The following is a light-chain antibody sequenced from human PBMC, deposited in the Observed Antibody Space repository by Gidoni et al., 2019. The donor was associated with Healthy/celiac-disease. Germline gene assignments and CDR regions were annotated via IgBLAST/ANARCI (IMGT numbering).Light chain of an antibody. V-gene: IGLV3-10*01. J-gene: IGLJ2*01. Sequence: SYELTQPPSLSVSPVQTARITCSGDALPKKYSYWYQQKSGQAPVLVIYEDRKRPSGIPERFSGSSSGTMATLTISGAQVEDEADYYCYSTDSSGNHRGVFGGGTKLTV. CDR2: EDR. CDR1: ALPKKY. CDR3: YSTDSSGNHRGV.